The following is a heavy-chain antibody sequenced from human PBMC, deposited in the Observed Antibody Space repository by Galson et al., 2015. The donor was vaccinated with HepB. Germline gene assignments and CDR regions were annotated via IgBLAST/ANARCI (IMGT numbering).Heavy chain of an antibody. CDR2: ISSSSSTI. J-gene: IGHJ4*02. V-gene: IGHV3-48*02. CDR1: GFTFSSYS. Sequence: SLRLSCAASGFTFSSYSMNWVRQAPGKGLEWVSYISSSSSTIYYADSVKGRFTISRDNAKNSLYLQMNSLRDEDTAVYYCARRDCSSTSCYFDYWGQGTLVTVSS. D-gene: IGHD2-2*01. CDR3: ARRDCSSTSCYFDY.